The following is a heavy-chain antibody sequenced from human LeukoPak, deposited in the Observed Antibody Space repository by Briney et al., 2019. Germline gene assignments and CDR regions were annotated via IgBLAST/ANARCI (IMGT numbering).Heavy chain of an antibody. CDR3: ARGVILWFGEPTPYYFDY. V-gene: IGHV4-34*01. J-gene: IGHJ4*02. D-gene: IGHD3-10*01. Sequence: PSETLSLTCAVYGGSFSGYYWSWIRQPPGKGLEWIGEINHSGSTNYNPSLKSRVTISVDTSKNQFSLKLSSVTAADTAVYYCARGVILWFGEPTPYYFDYWGQGTLVTVSS. CDR2: INHSGST. CDR1: GGSFSGYY.